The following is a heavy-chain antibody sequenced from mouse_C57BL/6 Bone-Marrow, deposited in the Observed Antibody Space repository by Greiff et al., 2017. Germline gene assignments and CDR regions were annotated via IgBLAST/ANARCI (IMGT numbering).Heavy chain of an antibody. D-gene: IGHD1-1*02. Sequence: QVQLQQPGAELVKPGASVKLSCKASGYTFTSSWMHWVKQRPGQGLEWIGRIYPDSGSTNYNEKFKGKATLTVDKSSSTAYMQLSSLTSEDSAVYSCARGWRRGYFDVWGTGTTVTVSS. CDR2: IYPDSGST. V-gene: IGHV1-64*01. J-gene: IGHJ1*03. CDR3: ARGWRRGYFDV. CDR1: GYTFTSSW.